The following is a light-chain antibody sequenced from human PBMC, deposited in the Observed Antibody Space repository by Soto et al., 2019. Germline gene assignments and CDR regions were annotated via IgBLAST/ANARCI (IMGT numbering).Light chain of an antibody. CDR2: GAS. CDR1: QSVSSSY. V-gene: IGKV3-20*01. Sequence: ESVLTQSPGTLSLSPGERATLSCRASQSVSSSYLAWYQQKPGQAPRLLIYGASSRATGSPDRFSGSGSGTDFTRTISRLEPEDFAVYYCQQYGSSPYTFGQGTKLEIK. J-gene: IGKJ2*01. CDR3: QQYGSSPYT.